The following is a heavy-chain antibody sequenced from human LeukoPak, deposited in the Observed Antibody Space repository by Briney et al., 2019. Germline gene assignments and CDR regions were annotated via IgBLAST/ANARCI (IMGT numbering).Heavy chain of an antibody. CDR2: IKEDGSLK. CDR3: VRDWAPASMQAAPFDC. J-gene: IGHJ4*02. V-gene: IGHV3-7*01. D-gene: IGHD2/OR15-2a*01. CDR1: GFTFSSYW. Sequence: PGGSLRLSCAASGFTFSSYWMSWVRQAPGKGPEWVANIKEDGSLKNYVDSVEGRFTVSRDNAKNTLYLQMNSLRLEDTAVYYCVRDWAPASMQAAPFDCWGQGTLVTVSS.